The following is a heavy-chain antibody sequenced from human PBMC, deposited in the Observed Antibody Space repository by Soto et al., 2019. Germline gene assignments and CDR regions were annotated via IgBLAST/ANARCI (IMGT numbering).Heavy chain of an antibody. CDR3: ARLPFPWGWFDP. Sequence: QVQLVESGGGLVKPGGSLRLSCAASGIVFSDYMSWVRQAPGKGLEWLSYISGSGRTIYSADSVKSRFTISRDNATNSLYRQMNNVRTEDTAVYYCARLPFPWGWFDPWGQGTLVTVSS. D-gene: IGHD3-16*01. V-gene: IGHV3-11*01. CDR1: GIVFSDY. J-gene: IGHJ5*02. CDR2: ISGSGRTI.